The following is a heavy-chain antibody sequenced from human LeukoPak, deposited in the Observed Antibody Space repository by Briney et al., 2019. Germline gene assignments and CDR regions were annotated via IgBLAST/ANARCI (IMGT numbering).Heavy chain of an antibody. Sequence: PGGSLRLSCAASRFTFSSYAMHWVRQAPGKGLEYVSAISSNGGSTYYANSVKGRFTIPRDNSKNTLYLQMGSLRAEDMAVYYCARARARYCSSTSCYPFDPWGQGTLVTVSS. V-gene: IGHV3-64*01. D-gene: IGHD2-2*01. CDR2: ISSNGGST. J-gene: IGHJ5*02. CDR1: RFTFSSYA. CDR3: ARARARYCSSTSCYPFDP.